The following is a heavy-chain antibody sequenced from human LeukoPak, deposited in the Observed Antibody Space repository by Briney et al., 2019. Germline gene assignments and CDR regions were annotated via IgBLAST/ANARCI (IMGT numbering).Heavy chain of an antibody. CDR3: ARLPGIAAV. CDR2: IYYSGST. J-gene: IGHJ4*02. Sequence: SETLSLTCTVSGGSISTYYWSWIRQPPGKGLEWIGYIYYSGSTNYNPSLKSRVTMSVDTSKNQISLNLISLTAADTAVYYCARLPGIAAVWGQGTLVTVSS. V-gene: IGHV4-59*08. D-gene: IGHD6-13*01. CDR1: GGSISTYY.